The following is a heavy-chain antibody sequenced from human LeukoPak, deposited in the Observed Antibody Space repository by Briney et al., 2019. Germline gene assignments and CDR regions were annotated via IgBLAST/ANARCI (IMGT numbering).Heavy chain of an antibody. CDR3: ATDGYIYFQY. CDR2: IYSDGRA. CDR1: EFTISSNF. V-gene: IGHV3-53*01. J-gene: IGHJ4*02. Sequence: GGSLRLSCAASEFTISSNFMSWVRRAPGKGLEWVSLIYSDGRAYYADSVKGRFTISRDNSKNTLYLEMNSLRPEDTAVYYCATDGYIYFQYWGQGTLVTVSS. D-gene: IGHD5-24*01.